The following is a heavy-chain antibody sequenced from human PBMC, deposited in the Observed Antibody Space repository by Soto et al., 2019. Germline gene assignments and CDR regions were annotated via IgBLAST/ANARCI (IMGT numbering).Heavy chain of an antibody. CDR3: ARRPTARQESSDV. Sequence: PSETLSLTCAVYGGSFSGYYWSWIRQPPGKGLEWIGEINHSGTTNYNPSLKSRVTISVDTSKNQFSLRLSSVTAADTAVYYCARRPTARQESSDVWGQGTPVTVSS. V-gene: IGHV4-34*01. D-gene: IGHD2-21*02. CDR1: GGSFSGYY. J-gene: IGHJ4*02. CDR2: INHSGTT.